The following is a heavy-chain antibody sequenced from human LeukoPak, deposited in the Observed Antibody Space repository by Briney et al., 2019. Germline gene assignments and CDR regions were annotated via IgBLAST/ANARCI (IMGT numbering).Heavy chain of an antibody. CDR1: GFTFSSYS. Sequence: PGGSLRLSCAASGFTFSSYSMNWVRQAPGNGLEWVSYISSSSSTIYYADSVKGRFTISRDNAKNSLYLQMNSLRAEDTAVYYCARVGDGYNVGFDYWGQGTLVTVSS. D-gene: IGHD5-24*01. V-gene: IGHV3-48*01. CDR3: ARVGDGYNVGFDY. J-gene: IGHJ4*02. CDR2: ISSSSSTI.